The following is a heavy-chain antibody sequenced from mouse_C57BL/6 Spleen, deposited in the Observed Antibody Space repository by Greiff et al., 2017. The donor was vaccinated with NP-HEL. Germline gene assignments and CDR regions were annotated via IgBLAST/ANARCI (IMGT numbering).Heavy chain of an antibody. CDR2: ICSGGST. CDR1: GFSLTSYG. D-gene: IGHD2-1*01. J-gene: IGHJ2*01. V-gene: IGHV2-4*01. Sequence: VQLQQSGPGLVQPSQSLSLTCTVSGFSLTSYGVHWVRQPPGTGLEWLGVICSGGSTDYNAAFISRLSISKDNAKSQVFFKMNSLQADDTAIYYCDKNKDYGNYGLCYFDYWGQGTTLTVSS. CDR3: DKNKDYGNYGLCYFDY.